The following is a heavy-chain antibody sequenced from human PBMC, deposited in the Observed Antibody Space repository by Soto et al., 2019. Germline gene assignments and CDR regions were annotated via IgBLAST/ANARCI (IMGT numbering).Heavy chain of an antibody. D-gene: IGHD3-22*01. CDR3: ARDRVESGYPEYFQH. V-gene: IGHV3-53*01. CDR2: IYSGGST. J-gene: IGHJ1*01. Sequence: GGSLRLSCAPSGLTVSSNYMSWVRQAPGKGQKKTQVIYSGGSTYYADSVKGRFIISRDNSMNTLYLQMNSLRAEDTAVYYCARDRVESGYPEYFQHWGQGTLVSVSS. CDR1: GLTVSSNY.